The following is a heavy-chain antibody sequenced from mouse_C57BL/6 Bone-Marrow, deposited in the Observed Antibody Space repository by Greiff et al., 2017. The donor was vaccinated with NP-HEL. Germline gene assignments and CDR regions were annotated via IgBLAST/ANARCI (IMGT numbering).Heavy chain of an antibody. CDR1: GYAFSSSW. Sequence: VKLMESGPELVKPGASVKISCKASGYAFSSSWMNWVKQRPGKGLEWIGRIYPGDGDTNYNGKFKGKATLTADKSSSTAYMQLSSLTSEDSAVYFCARWTVVAYYYAMDYWGQGTSVTVSS. J-gene: IGHJ4*01. CDR2: IYPGDGDT. CDR3: ARWTVVAYYYAMDY. D-gene: IGHD1-1*01. V-gene: IGHV1-82*01.